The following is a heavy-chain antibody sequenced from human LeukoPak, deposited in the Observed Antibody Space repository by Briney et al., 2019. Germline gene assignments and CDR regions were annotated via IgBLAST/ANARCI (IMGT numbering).Heavy chain of an antibody. V-gene: IGHV3-49*04. Sequence: GGSLRLSCTASGFTFGDYAMSWVRQAPGKGLEWVGFIRSKAYGGTPEYAASVKGRFTISRDDSKSIAYLQMNSLKTEDTAVYYCTRDLTTVTGGGEDCWGQGTLVTVSS. D-gene: IGHD4-11*01. CDR2: IRSKAYGGTP. CDR1: GFTFGDYA. J-gene: IGHJ4*02. CDR3: TRDLTTVTGGGEDC.